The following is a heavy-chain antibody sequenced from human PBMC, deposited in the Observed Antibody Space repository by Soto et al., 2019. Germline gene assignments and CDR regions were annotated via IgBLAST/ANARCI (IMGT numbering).Heavy chain of an antibody. CDR2: IYYSGST. CDR1: GGSISSSSYY. D-gene: IGHD6-19*01. J-gene: IGHJ4*02. CDR3: ARATSGSSGWYGGFGY. V-gene: IGHV4-39*01. Sequence: SETLSLTCTVSGGSISSSSYYWGWIRQPPGKGLEWIGSIYYSGSTYYNPSLKSRVTISVDTSKNQFSLKLSSVTAADTAVYYCARATSGSSGWYGGFGYWGQGTLVTVSS.